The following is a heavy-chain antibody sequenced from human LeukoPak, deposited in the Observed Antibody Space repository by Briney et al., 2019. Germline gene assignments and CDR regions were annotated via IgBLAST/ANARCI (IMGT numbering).Heavy chain of an antibody. V-gene: IGHV4-39*07. D-gene: IGHD6-13*01. CDR2: IYYSGST. J-gene: IGHJ4*02. CDR1: GGSISSSSYY. Sequence: SETLSLTCTVSGGSISSSSYYWGWIRQPPGKGLEWIGSIYYSGSTYYNPSLKSRVTISVDTSKNQFSLKLSSVTAADTAVYYCARGAAAGINFDYWGQGTLVTVSS. CDR3: ARGAAAGINFDY.